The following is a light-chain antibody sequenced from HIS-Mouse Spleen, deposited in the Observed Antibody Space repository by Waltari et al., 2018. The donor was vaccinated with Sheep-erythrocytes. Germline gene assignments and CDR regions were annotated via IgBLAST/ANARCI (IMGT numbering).Light chain of an antibody. V-gene: IGLV2-23*01. J-gene: IGLJ2*01. CDR2: EGS. CDR3: CSYAGSSTLV. Sequence: QSALTQPASVSGSPGQSITISCTGTSRAVGSYHLVYGYQQHPGKPPKLMIYEGSKRPSGVSNRFSGSKSGNTASLTISGLQAEDEADYYCCSYAGSSTLVFGGGTKLTVL. CDR1: SRAVGSYHL.